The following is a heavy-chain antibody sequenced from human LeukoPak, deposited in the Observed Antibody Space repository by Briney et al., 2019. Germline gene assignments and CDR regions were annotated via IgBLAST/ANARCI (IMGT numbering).Heavy chain of an antibody. CDR2: ITGSGHVT. V-gene: IGHV3-23*01. J-gene: IGHJ4*02. Sequence: TGGPLRLSCAASGFTFSSYTLSWVRQAPGKGREWVCGITGSGHVTYYADSGKGRFPVSRDNSKNTLYLQMNSLRAEDTGIYYWAKDKNSGWSSPFDYWGQGALVTVSS. CDR1: GFTFSSYT. D-gene: IGHD6-19*01. CDR3: AKDKNSGWSSPFDY.